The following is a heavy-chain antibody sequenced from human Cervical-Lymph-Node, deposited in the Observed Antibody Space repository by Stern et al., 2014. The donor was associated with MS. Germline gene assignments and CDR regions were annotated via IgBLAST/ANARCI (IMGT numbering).Heavy chain of an antibody. CDR2: LYYSGST. CDR1: SGFIGNNY. Sequence: QVQLQESGPGLVXXSETLSLMCSVSSGFIGNNYWSWIRQPPGKGLEWIGHLYYSGSTHYNPSLKSRATISLDTSKNQLSLRLSSVTAADTAVYYCARAGPYDYIWGNFRHRAFYFDSWGQGALVTVSS. CDR3: ARAGPYDYIWGNFRHRAFYFDS. J-gene: IGHJ4*02. V-gene: IGHV4-59*01. D-gene: IGHD3-16*02.